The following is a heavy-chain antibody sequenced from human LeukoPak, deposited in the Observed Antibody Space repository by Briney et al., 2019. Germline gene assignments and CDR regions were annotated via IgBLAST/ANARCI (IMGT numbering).Heavy chain of an antibody. V-gene: IGHV5-51*01. J-gene: IGHJ3*02. D-gene: IGHD2/OR15-2a*01. CDR3: ARQNSDAFDI. CDR2: IYPGDSDA. Sequence: GESLKISCKGSGYSFTNYWIGWVRQMPGKGLKWMGIIYPGDSDARYSPSFQGQVTISADNSFSTAYLQWTSLKASDTAMYYCARQNSDAFDIWGQGTMVTVSS. CDR1: GYSFTNYW.